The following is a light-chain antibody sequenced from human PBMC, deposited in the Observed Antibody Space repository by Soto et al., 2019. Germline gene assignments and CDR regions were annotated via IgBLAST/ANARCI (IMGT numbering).Light chain of an antibody. J-gene: IGLJ1*01. CDR1: SSNIGSNT. CDR2: SNN. Sequence: QTVVTQPPSASGTPGQRVTISCSGSSSNIGSNTVNWYQQLPGTAPKLLIYSNNERPSGVPDRFSGSKSGTSASLAISGLQSEDEADFYCAAWDDSLNAYVIGTWTKLTVL. CDR3: AAWDDSLNAYV. V-gene: IGLV1-44*01.